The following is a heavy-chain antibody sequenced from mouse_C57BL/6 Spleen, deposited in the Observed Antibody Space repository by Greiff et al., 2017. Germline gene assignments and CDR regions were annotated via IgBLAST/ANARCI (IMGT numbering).Heavy chain of an antibody. V-gene: IGHV3-6*01. CDR2: ISYDGSN. CDR3: ARRGIYYDYDT. J-gene: IGHJ2*01. CDR1: GYSITSGYY. D-gene: IGHD2-4*01. Sequence: EVQLQQSGPGLVKPSQSLSLTCSVTGYSITSGYYWNWIRQFPGNKLEWMGYISYDGSNNYNPSLKNRISITRDTSKNQFFLKLNSVTTEDTATYYCARRGIYYDYDTWGQGTTLTVSS.